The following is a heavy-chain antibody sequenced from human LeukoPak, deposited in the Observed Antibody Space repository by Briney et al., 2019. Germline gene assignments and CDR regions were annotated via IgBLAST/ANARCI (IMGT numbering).Heavy chain of an antibody. CDR2: IYYSGST. V-gene: IGHV4-59*01. Sequence: SETLSLTCTVSGGSISSYYWSWIRQPPGKGLEWIGYIYYSGSTNYNPSLKSRVTISVDTSKNQFSLKLSSVTAADTAVYYCARDSTMVRGVIGYGMDVWGQGTTVTVSS. J-gene: IGHJ6*02. CDR1: GGSISSYY. CDR3: ARDSTMVRGVIGYGMDV. D-gene: IGHD3-10*01.